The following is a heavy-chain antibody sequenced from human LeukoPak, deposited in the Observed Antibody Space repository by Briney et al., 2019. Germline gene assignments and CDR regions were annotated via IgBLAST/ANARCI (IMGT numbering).Heavy chain of an antibody. D-gene: IGHD3-10*01. CDR3: ARDKPNYYGSGSRLSGRYYYYYYGMDV. Sequence: PGGSLRLSCAASGYTFSSYEMSWVRQAPGKGLEWVSYISSRGSTIYCGDSWKAQFTISRDNAKNSLYLQMNILRADDTAVYYCARDKPNYYGSGSRLSGRYYYYYYGMDVWGQGTTVTVSS. CDR1: GYTFSSYE. CDR2: ISSRGSTI. J-gene: IGHJ6*02. V-gene: IGHV3-48*03.